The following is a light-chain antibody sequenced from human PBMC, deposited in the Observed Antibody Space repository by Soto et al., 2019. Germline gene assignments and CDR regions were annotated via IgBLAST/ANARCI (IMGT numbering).Light chain of an antibody. V-gene: IGKV3D-15*01. Sequence: EIVMTQSPATLSVSPGERATLSCRASQSVSSSLAWYQHKPGQAPRLLIYGASIRATGIPGRFSGSGSGTGFTLTISSLHSEDFSAYYWQKYSNGYTFGQGTKREIK. CDR1: QSVSSS. CDR2: GAS. CDR3: QKYSNGYT. J-gene: IGKJ2*01.